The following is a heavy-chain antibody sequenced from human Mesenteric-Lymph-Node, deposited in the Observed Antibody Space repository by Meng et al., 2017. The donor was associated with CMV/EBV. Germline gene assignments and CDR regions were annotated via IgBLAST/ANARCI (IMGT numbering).Heavy chain of an antibody. J-gene: IGHJ6*02. CDR3: ARDSSTSVNGYYYYGMDV. V-gene: IGHV3-48*04. CDR1: GFTFSSYT. CDR2: ISSSGSTI. D-gene: IGHD2-2*01. Sequence: GESLKISCAASGFTFSSYTMNWVRQAPGKGLEWVSYISSSGSTIYYADSVKGRFTISRDNAKNSLYLQMNSLRAEDTAVYYCARDSSTSVNGYYYYGMDVWGQGTTVTVSS.